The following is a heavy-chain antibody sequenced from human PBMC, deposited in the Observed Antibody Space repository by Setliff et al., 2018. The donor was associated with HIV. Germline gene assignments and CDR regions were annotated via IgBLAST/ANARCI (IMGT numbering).Heavy chain of an antibody. D-gene: IGHD7-27*01. V-gene: IGHV3-49*04. CDR3: AKSTNWASPWYFDY. CDR1: GFTFGDYA. J-gene: IGHJ4*02. CDR2: IRSKAYGGTR. Sequence: GGSLRLSCTAFGFTFGDYALSWVRQAPGKGLEWIGFIRSKAYGGTREYAASVKGRFTISRDDSKSIAYLQMNSLKTDDTAVYYCAKSTNWASPWYFDYWGQGTLVTVSS.